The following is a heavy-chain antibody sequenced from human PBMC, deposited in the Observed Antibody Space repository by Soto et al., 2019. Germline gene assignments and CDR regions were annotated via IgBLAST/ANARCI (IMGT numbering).Heavy chain of an antibody. Sequence: ASVKVSCKASGYTFTGYYMHWVRQAPGQGHEWMGWINPNSGGTNYAQKFQGRVTMTRDTSISTAYMELSRLRSDDTAVYYCARDWPRIPAAREVWFDPWGQGTLVTVSS. CDR2: INPNSGGT. D-gene: IGHD2-2*01. V-gene: IGHV1-2*02. CDR1: GYTFTGYY. J-gene: IGHJ5*02. CDR3: ARDWPRIPAAREVWFDP.